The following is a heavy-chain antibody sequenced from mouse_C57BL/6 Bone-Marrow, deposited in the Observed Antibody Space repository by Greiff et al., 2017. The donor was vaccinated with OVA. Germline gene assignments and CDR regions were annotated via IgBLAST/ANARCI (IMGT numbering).Heavy chain of an antibody. CDR1: GFTFSSYA. CDR3: ARVYYGNYVWYFDV. Sequence: EVHLVESGGGLVKPGGSLKLSCAASGFTFSSYAMSWVRQTPEKRLEWVATISDGGSYTYYPDNVKGRFTISRDNAKNNLYLQMSHLKSEDTAMYYCARVYYGNYVWYFDVWGTGTTLTVSS. V-gene: IGHV5-4*01. D-gene: IGHD2-1*01. J-gene: IGHJ1*03. CDR2: ISDGGSYT.